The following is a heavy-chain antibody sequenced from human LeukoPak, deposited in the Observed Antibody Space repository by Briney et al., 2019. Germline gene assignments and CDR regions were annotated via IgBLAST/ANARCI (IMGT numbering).Heavy chain of an antibody. D-gene: IGHD2-15*01. J-gene: IGHJ6*03. CDR3: SCGYSWGADYYYYMDV. Sequence: SGTLSLTCAVSGVSFNGYDWSWIRQPPGKGLEWMGEVSHSGSTNYNPSLQSRVTILSDTSTNQISLRLSSVSRADPAAYYCSCGYSWGADYYYYMDVWGKGTTVTVSS. V-gene: IGHV4-34*01. CDR2: VSHSGST. CDR1: GVSFNGYD.